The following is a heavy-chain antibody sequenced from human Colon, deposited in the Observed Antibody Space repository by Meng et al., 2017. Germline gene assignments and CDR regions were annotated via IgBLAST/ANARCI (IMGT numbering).Heavy chain of an antibody. Sequence: GESLKISCAASGFTFSNYWMTWVRQAPGKGLEWVAHIKKDGSDTKYVESVKGRFTISRDNAKNSLFLQLSSLRAEDTAVYYCGGGTGWIFDFWGQGTLVTFSS. J-gene: IGHJ4*02. CDR3: GGGTGWIFDF. V-gene: IGHV3-7*03. CDR2: IKKDGSDT. D-gene: IGHD6-19*01. CDR1: GFTFSNYW.